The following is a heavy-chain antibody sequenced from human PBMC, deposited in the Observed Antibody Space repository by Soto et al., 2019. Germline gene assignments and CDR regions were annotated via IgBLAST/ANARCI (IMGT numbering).Heavy chain of an antibody. CDR1: GFTFSSYG. Sequence: GGSLRLSCAASGFTFSSYGMHWVRQAPGKGLEWVAVISYDGSNKYYADSVKGRFTISRDNSKNTLYLQMNSLRAEDTAVYYCPTGIVVVDSGQGILVTVSS. D-gene: IGHD2-15*01. V-gene: IGHV3-30*03. J-gene: IGHJ4*02. CDR3: PTGIVVVD. CDR2: ISYDGSNK.